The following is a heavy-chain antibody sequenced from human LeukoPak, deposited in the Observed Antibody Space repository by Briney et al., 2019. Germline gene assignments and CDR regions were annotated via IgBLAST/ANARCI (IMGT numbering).Heavy chain of an antibody. Sequence: PGGSLRLSCAASGFTFSSYAMHWVRQAPGRGLEYVSAISRNGGSTYYANSVKGRFTISRDNSKNTLYLQMGSLRAEGTAVYYCARGGRGHDFSPNYYYGMDVWGQGTTVTVSS. CDR2: ISRNGGST. V-gene: IGHV3-64*01. CDR3: ARGGRGHDFSPNYYYGMDV. J-gene: IGHJ6*02. D-gene: IGHD5-12*01. CDR1: GFTFSSYA.